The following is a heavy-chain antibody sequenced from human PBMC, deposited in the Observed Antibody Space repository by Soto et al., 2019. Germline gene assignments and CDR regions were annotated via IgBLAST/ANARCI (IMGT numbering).Heavy chain of an antibody. D-gene: IGHD3-10*01. CDR2: ISYSGSS. J-gene: IGHJ3*02. CDR1: GGSVSSYSYY. Sequence: QLQLQESGPGLVKPSETLSLTCTVSGGSVSSYSYYWGWIRQPPGKGLEWVGSISYSGSSFYNPSLTSRVTISVDTSKTQFSLKLSSVTAADKAVYYCARHVLQIRYRGAYDIWGQGTLVTVSS. V-gene: IGHV4-39*01. CDR3: ARHVLQIRYRGAYDI.